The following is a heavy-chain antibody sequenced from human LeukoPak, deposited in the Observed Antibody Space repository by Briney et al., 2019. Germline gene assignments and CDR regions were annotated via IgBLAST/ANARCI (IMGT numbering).Heavy chain of an antibody. CDR2: ISSSSSYI. CDR3: ARDYLGGEIAH. D-gene: IGHD5-24*01. CDR1: GFTFSNAW. J-gene: IGHJ4*02. V-gene: IGHV3-21*01. Sequence: GGSLRLSCAASGFTFSNAWMSWVRQAPGKGLEWVSSISSSSSYIYYADSVKGRFTISRDNAKNSLYLQMNSLRAEDTAVYYCARDYLGGEIAHWGQGTLVTVSS.